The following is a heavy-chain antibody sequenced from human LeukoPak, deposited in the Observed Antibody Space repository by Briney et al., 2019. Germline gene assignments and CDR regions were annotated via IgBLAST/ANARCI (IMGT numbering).Heavy chain of an antibody. CDR1: GGSISSSNW. J-gene: IGHJ4*02. CDR3: AREKWGSGWGYYFDY. CDR2: IYYSGST. V-gene: IGHV4-61*01. D-gene: IGHD6-19*01. Sequence: SETLSLTCAVSGGSISSSNWWSWIRQPPGKGLEWIGYIYYSGSTNYNPSLKSRVTISVDTSKNQFSLKLSSVTAADTAVYYCAREKWGSGWGYYFDYWGQGTLVTVSS.